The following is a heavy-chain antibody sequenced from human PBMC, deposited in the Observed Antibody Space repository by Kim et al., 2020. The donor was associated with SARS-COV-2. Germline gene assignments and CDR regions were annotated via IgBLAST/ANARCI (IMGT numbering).Heavy chain of an antibody. J-gene: IGHJ4*02. D-gene: IGHD3-3*01. Sequence: SETLSLTCTVSGGSISSYYWSWIRQPPGKGLEWIGYIYYSGSTNYNPSLKSRVTISVDTSKNQFSLKLSSVTAADTAVYYCARALGTIFGVVTNWWGEYYFDYWGQGTLVTVSS. CDR2: IYYSGST. CDR3: ARALGTIFGVVTNWWGEYYFDY. V-gene: IGHV4-59*13. CDR1: GGSISSYY.